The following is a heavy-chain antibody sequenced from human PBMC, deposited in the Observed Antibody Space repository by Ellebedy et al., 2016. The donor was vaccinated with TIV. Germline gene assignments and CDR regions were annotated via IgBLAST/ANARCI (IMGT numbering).Heavy chain of an antibody. CDR3: ANSPPLAFGVNSLDV. V-gene: IGHV3-53*01. Sequence: GGSLRLSCAASGFAVSSNDMSWVRQAPGKGLEWVSILYRGGSTYYSDSVKGRFSISRDNSKKTLNLQMNSLRAEDTAVYYCANSPPLAFGVNSLDVWGQGTTVTVSS. CDR1: GFAVSSND. D-gene: IGHD4-23*01. J-gene: IGHJ6*02. CDR2: LYRGGST.